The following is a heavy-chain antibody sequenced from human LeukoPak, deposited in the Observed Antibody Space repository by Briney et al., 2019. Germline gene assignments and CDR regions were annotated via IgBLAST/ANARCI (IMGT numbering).Heavy chain of an antibody. J-gene: IGHJ5*01. V-gene: IGHV4-39*07. Sequence: SETLSLTCTVSGGSISSSSYYWGWIRQPPGKGLEWIGSIYYSGSTYYNPSLKSRVTISVDTSKNQFSLKLSSVTAADTAVYYCAKFATVTVPNWLDFWGQGTLVTVSS. D-gene: IGHD4-17*01. CDR3: AKFATVTVPNWLDF. CDR2: IYYSGST. CDR1: GGSISSSSYY.